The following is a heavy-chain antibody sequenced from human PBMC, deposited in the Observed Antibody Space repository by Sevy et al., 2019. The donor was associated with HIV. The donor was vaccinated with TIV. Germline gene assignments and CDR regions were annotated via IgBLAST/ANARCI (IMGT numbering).Heavy chain of an antibody. CDR2: ISGSGGST. J-gene: IGHJ3*02. Sequence: GGSLRLSCAASGFTFSSYALNRVRQAPRKGLEWVSTISGSGGSTYYAASVKGRFTISRDNSKNTLYLQMDSLRAEDTAVYYCAKDRYHTSGYYPEGAFDIWGQGTMVTVSS. V-gene: IGHV3-23*01. D-gene: IGHD3-22*01. CDR3: AKDRYHTSGYYPEGAFDI. CDR1: GFTFSSYA.